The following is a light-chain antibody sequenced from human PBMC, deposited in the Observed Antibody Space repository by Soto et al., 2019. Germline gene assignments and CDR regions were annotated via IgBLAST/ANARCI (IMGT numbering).Light chain of an antibody. CDR3: QQYMSYS. J-gene: IGKJ1*01. V-gene: IGKV3-20*01. CDR2: GAS. CDR1: QSVSSN. Sequence: EIVLTQSPGTLSLSPGERASVSCRASQSVSSNFAWYQQKPGQAPRLLIYGASSRATGIPDRFSGSGSGTEFTLTISSLQPDDFATYYCQQYMSYSFGQGTKVDIK.